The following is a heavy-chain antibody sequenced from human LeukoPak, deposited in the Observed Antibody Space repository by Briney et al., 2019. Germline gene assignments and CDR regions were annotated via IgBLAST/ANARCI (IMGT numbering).Heavy chain of an antibody. D-gene: IGHD6-13*01. J-gene: IGHJ6*03. V-gene: IGHV1-8*03. CDR2: MNPNSGNT. CDR3: ATVRFSGAAAGPGGYMDV. CDR1: GYTFTSYD. Sequence: ASVKVSCKASGYTFTSYDINWVRQATGQGLEWMGWMNPNSGNTGYAQKFQGRVTITRNTSISTAYMELSSLRSEDTAVYYCATVRFSGAAAGPGGYMDVWGKGTTVTVSS.